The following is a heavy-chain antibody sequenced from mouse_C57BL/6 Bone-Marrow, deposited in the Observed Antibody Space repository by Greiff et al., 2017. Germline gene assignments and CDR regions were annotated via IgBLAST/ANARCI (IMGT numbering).Heavy chain of an antibody. D-gene: IGHD1-1*01. CDR1: GYTFTSYW. CDR2: IDPSDSYT. Sequence: QVQLQQPGAELVMPGASVKLSCKASGYTFTSYWMHWVKQRPGKGLEWIGEIDPSDSYTNYNQKFKGKSTLTVDKSSSTAYMQLSSLTSEDSAVYYCARIEAFYYGYFDYWGQGTTLTVSS. CDR3: ARIEAFYYGYFDY. V-gene: IGHV1-69*01. J-gene: IGHJ2*01.